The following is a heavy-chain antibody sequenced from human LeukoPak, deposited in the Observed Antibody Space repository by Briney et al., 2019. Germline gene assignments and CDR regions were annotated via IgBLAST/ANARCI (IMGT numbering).Heavy chain of an antibody. CDR1: GFIFSNYA. CDR3: ARVVNVGSCGSCDFYLGLDV. Sequence: PGGSLRLSCAVSGFIFSNYAIHWVRQAPGKGLEWVAVISSDGSNKYYADSVKGRFTISRDNSKNTLFLQMNYLRPDDTAVYYCARVVNVGSCGSCDFYLGLDVWGQGTTVTVSS. J-gene: IGHJ6*02. CDR2: ISSDGSNK. D-gene: IGHD2-15*01. V-gene: IGHV3-30*04.